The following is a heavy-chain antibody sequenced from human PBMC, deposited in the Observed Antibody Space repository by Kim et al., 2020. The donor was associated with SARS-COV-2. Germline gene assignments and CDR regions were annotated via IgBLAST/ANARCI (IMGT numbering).Heavy chain of an antibody. D-gene: IGHD6-19*01. Sequence: SETLSLTCAVYGGSFSGYYWSWIRQPPGKGLEWIGEINNSGSTNYNPSLKSRVTISVDTSKNQFSLKLSSVTAADTAVYYCARPTQKRQGGWYPLYAFD. CDR2: INNSGST. CDR3: ARPTQKRQGGWYPLYAFD. CDR1: GGSFSGYY. J-gene: IGHJ3*02. V-gene: IGHV4-34*01.